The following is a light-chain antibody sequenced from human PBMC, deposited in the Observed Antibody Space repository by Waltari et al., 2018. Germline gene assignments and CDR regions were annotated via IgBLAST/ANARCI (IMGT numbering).Light chain of an antibody. CDR1: ESINIY. CDR2: DTF. J-gene: IGKJ1*01. Sequence: EIVLTQSPATLSLSPGDTATLSCRASESINIYLAWYQQKSGQAPRLLIYDTFDRAAGIPARFRGSGSGTDFTLTISSLEPEDFAVYYCQHRSNWLSWTFSQGTKMEIK. CDR3: QHRSNWLSWT. V-gene: IGKV3-11*01.